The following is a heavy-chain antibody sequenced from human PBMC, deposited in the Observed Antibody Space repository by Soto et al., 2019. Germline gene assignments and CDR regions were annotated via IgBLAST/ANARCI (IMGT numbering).Heavy chain of an antibody. CDR2: ASVFNGDT. Sequence: QVQLVQSGAEVKRPGASVKISCEASGYIFSNYGLSWVRLAPGQGLEYMGWASVFNGDTDYARTFQGRLTMSIDTAPRTVYMDLESLRPDDTAVYFCVGPRPSRVWDTYRRPSPQYGMDVWGQGTTVIVSS. CDR1: GYIFSNYG. J-gene: IGHJ6*02. D-gene: IGHD3-16*02. CDR3: VGPRPSRVWDTYRRPSPQYGMDV. V-gene: IGHV1-18*04.